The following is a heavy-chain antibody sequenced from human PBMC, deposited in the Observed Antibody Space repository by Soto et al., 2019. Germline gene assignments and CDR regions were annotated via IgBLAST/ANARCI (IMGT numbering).Heavy chain of an antibody. CDR3: AKSVYNWNDGFFDY. D-gene: IGHD1-1*01. CDR1: GFIFSSYG. Sequence: QVQLVESGGGVVQSGRSLRLSCAASGFIFSSYGMHWVRQAPGKGLEWVAVISYDGINKYYSDSVKGRFTISRDNSKNTLYLQMNSLRAEDTAVYYCAKSVYNWNDGFFDYWGQGTLVTVSS. V-gene: IGHV3-30*18. CDR2: ISYDGINK. J-gene: IGHJ4*02.